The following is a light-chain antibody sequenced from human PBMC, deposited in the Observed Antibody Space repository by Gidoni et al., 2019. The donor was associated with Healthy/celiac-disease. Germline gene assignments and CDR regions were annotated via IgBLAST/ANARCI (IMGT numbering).Light chain of an antibody. J-gene: IGLJ2*01. V-gene: IGLV3-21*04. Sequence: SYALTQPPSVSVAPGTTARITRGGNNIGSKSVHWYQQKPGQAPVLVIYYDSDRPSGIPERFSGSNSGNTAPLTISRVEAGDEADYYCQVWDSSSDRPRVFGGGTKLTVL. CDR3: QVWDSSSDRPRV. CDR2: YDS. CDR1: NIGSKS.